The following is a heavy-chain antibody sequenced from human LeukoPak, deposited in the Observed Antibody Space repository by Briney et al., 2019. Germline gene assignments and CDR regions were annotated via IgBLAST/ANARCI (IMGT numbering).Heavy chain of an antibody. D-gene: IGHD3-22*01. CDR2: IYYSGST. CDR3: ASTYYYDSSGYFVY. J-gene: IGHJ4*02. Sequence: PSETLSLACGVSGGSIRPYCWTWVRQPPGKGLEWLSYIYYSGSTNYNPSLKSRVTISVDTSKNQFSLKLSSVTAADTAVYYCASTYYYDSSGYFVYWGQGTLVTVSS. CDR1: GGSIRPYC. V-gene: IGHV4-59*01.